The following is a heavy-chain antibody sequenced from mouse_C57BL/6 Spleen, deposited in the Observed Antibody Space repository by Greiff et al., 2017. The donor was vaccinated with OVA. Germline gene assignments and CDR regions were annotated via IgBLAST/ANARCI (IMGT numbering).Heavy chain of an antibody. CDR1: GYTFTSYW. CDR3: ARCDYGSSLYAMDY. D-gene: IGHD1-1*01. J-gene: IGHJ4*01. CDR2: IDPSDSYT. Sequence: QVQLKQPGAELVKPGASVKLSCKASGYTFTSYWMQWVKQRPGQGLEWIGEIDPSDSYTNYNQKFKGKATLTVDTSSSTAYMQLSSLTSEDSAVYYCARCDYGSSLYAMDYWGQGTSVTVSS. V-gene: IGHV1-50*01.